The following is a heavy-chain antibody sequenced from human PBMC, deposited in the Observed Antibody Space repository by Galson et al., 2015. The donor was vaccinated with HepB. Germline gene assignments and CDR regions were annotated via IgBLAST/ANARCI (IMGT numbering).Heavy chain of an antibody. CDR3: ARDSRPEPTYYDFWTGYNWFDP. D-gene: IGHD3-3*01. CDR2: INPSGGST. J-gene: IGHJ5*02. CDR1: GYTLTTYY. V-gene: IGHV1-46*01. Sequence: SVKVSCKASGYTLTTYYMHWVRQAPGQGLEWMGIINPSGGSTTYAQKFQGRVTMTSDTSTSTVYMELSSLRSEDTAVYYCARDSRPEPTYYDFWTGYNWFDPWGQGTLVTVSS.